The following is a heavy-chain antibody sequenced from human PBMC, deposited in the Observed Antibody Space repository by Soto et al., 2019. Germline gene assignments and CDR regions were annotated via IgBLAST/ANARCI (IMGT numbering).Heavy chain of an antibody. J-gene: IGHJ4*02. D-gene: IGHD2-15*01. CDR2: IYSGGST. CDR3: ARDRSSAVAATRGFHY. Sequence: EVQLVESGGGLVQPGGSLRLSCAASGFTVSSNYMSWVRQAPGKGLEWVSVIYSGGSTYYADSVKGRFTISRDNSKNTLYLQMNSLRAEDTAVYYCARDRSSAVAATRGFHYWGQGTLVTVSS. V-gene: IGHV3-66*01. CDR1: GFTVSSNY.